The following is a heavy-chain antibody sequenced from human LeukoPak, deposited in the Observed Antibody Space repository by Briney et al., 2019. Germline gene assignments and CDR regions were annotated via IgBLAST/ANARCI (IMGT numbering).Heavy chain of an antibody. J-gene: IGHJ5*02. CDR3: ARVSHGSGSYYMAWFDP. Sequence: GASVKVSCKASGGTFSSYAISWVRQAPGQGLEWMGGIIPIFGTTNYAQKFRGRVTITADKSTATAYMELSSLRSEDTAVYYCARVSHGSGSYYMAWFDPWGQGTLVIVSS. D-gene: IGHD3-10*01. V-gene: IGHV1-69*06. CDR1: GGTFSSYA. CDR2: IIPIFGTT.